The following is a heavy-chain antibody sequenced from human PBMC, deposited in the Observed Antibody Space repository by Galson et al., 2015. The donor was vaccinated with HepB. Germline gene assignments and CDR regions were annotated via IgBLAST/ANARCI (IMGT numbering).Heavy chain of an antibody. CDR3: AKDYGYCSSTSCYHQDY. Sequence: SLRLSCAASGFTFSSYGMHWIRQAPGKGLEWVAVISYDGSNKYYADSVKGRFTISRDNSKNTLYLQMNSLRAEDTAVYYCAKDYGYCSSTSCYHQDYWGQGTLVTVSS. CDR1: GFTFSSYG. V-gene: IGHV3-30*18. D-gene: IGHD2-2*01. CDR2: ISYDGSNK. J-gene: IGHJ4*02.